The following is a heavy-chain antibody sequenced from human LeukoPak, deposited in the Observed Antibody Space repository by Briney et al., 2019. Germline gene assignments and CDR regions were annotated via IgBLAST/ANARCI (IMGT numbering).Heavy chain of an antibody. CDR2: INPNSGGT. V-gene: IGHV1-2*02. CDR1: GYTFTGYY. CDR3: ARGAQDYYGSGSYYRFDY. J-gene: IGHJ4*02. Sequence: ASVKVSCKASGYTFTGYYMHWVRQAPGQGLEWMGWINPNSGGTNYAQKFQGRVTMTRDTSISTAYMELSRLRSDDTAVYYCARGAQDYYGSGSYYRFDYWGQGTLVTVSS. D-gene: IGHD3-10*01.